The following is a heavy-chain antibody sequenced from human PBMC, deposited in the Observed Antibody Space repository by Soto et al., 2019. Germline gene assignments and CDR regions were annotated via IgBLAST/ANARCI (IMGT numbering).Heavy chain of an antibody. CDR2: INAGNGNT. V-gene: IGHV1-3*01. Sequence: ASVKVSCKASGYTFTSYAMHWVRQAPGQRLEWMGWINAGNGNTKYSQKFQGRVTITRDTSASTAYMELSSLRSEDTAVYYCASVLSGWYWLAYWGQGTLVTVSS. D-gene: IGHD6-19*01. CDR3: ASVLSGWYWLAY. J-gene: IGHJ4*02. CDR1: GYTFTSYA.